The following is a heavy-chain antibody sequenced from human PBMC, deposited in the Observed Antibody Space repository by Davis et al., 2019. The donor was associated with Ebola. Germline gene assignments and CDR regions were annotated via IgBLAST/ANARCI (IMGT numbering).Heavy chain of an antibody. CDR3: ARDSSGWYPYYFDY. J-gene: IGHJ4*02. V-gene: IGHV4-34*01. CDR1: GGSISSYY. Sequence: SETLSLTCTVSGGSISSYYWSWIRQPPGKGLEWIGEINHSGSTNYNPSLKSRVTISVDTSKNQFSLKLSSVTAADTAVYYCARDSSGWYPYYFDYWGQGTLVTVSS. D-gene: IGHD6-19*01. CDR2: INHSGST.